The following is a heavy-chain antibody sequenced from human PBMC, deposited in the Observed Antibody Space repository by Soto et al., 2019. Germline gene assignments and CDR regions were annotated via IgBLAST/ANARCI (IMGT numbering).Heavy chain of an antibody. J-gene: IGHJ6*02. D-gene: IGHD3-9*01. CDR3: ARGFIKYDILSRNYYSGMDV. V-gene: IGHV4-34*01. CDR1: GGSFSGYY. CDR2: INHSGST. Sequence: SETLSLTCAVYGGSFSGYYWSWIRQPPGKGLEWIGEINHSGSTNYNPSLKSRVTISVDTSKNQFSLKLSSVTAADTAVYYCARGFIKYDILSRNYYSGMDVCGQGTTVTVYS.